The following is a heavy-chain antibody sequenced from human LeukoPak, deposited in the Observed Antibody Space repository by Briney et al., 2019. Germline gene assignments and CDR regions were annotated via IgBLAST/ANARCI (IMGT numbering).Heavy chain of an antibody. CDR3: TTDGDTYYDILTGYYMDLDY. Sequence: PGGSLRLSCAASGFTFSNAWMSWVRQAPGKGLEWVGRIKSKTDGGTTDYAAPVKGRFTISRDDSKNTLYMQMNSLKTEDTAVYYCTTDGDTYYDILTGYYMDLDYWGQGTLVTASS. J-gene: IGHJ4*02. V-gene: IGHV3-15*01. CDR2: IKSKTDGGTT. D-gene: IGHD3-9*01. CDR1: GFTFSNAW.